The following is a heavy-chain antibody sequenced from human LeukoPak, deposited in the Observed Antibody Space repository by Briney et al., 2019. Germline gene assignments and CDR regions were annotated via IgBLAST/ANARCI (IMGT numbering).Heavy chain of an antibody. CDR1: GFTFSSYS. CDR2: ISSSSSTI. V-gene: IGHV3-48*01. Sequence: GRSLRLSCAASGFTFSSYSMNWVRQAPGKGLEWVSYISSSSSTIYYADSVKGRFTISRDNAKNSLYLQMNSLRAEDTAVYYCARDSLVVAAMNWGQGTLVTVSS. J-gene: IGHJ4*02. D-gene: IGHD2-15*01. CDR3: ARDSLVVAAMN.